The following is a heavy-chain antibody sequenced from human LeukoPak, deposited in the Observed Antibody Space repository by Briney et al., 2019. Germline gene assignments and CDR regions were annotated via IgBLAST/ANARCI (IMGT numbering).Heavy chain of an antibody. CDR3: ARASSSNSGYDSY. D-gene: IGHD5-12*01. CDR2: IYHSGST. V-gene: IGHV4-4*02. CDR1: GGSISSSNW. Sequence: SETLSLTCAVSGGSISSSNWWSWVRQPPGKGLEWIGEIYHSGSTNYNPSLKSRVTISVDKSKNQFSLKLSSVTAADTAVYYCARASSSNSGYDSYWSQGTLVTVSS. J-gene: IGHJ4*02.